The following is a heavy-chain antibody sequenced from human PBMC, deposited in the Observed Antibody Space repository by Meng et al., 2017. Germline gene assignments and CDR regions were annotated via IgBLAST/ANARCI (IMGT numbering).Heavy chain of an antibody. D-gene: IGHD3-22*01. V-gene: IGHV3-7*01. J-gene: IGHJ4*02. CDR1: GFTFSTYW. Sequence: GGSLRLSCAASGFTFSTYWMTWVRQAPGKGLEWVANIKQDGSEKYYVDSVKGRFTISRDNAKNSLYLQMSSLRAEDTAVYYCARDSSGYYSNYYFDYWGQGTLVTVSS. CDR2: IKQDGSEK. CDR3: ARDSSGYYSNYYFDY.